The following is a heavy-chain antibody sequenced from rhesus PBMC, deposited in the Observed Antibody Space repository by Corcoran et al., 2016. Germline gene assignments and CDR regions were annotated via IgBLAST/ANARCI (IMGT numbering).Heavy chain of an antibody. J-gene: IGHJ4*01. V-gene: IGHV4-127*01. CDR1: GYSISSGYG. Sequence: QVQLQESGPGLVKPSETLSLTCAVSGYSISSGYGWSWIRQPPGKGLEWIGYIGGSSGNTNYNPSLKSRVTISKDTSKNQFSLKLSSVTAADTAVYYCARGVGYSYSFDYWGQGVLVTVSS. D-gene: IGHD5-12*01. CDR3: ARGVGYSYSFDY. CDR2: IGGSSGNT.